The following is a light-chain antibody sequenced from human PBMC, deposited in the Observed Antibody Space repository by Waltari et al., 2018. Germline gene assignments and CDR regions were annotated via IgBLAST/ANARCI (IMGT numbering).Light chain of an antibody. V-gene: IGLV1-44*01. CDR1: ASNTGHNL. CDR3: AAWDDSLNGRWV. Sequence: QSVLTQPPSVSGTPGQRVTISCSGSASNTGHNLVNWYQQFPGKAPKLLIYRSDQRPSGAPDRFSGSKSGTSASLAISGLQSEDEADYYCAAWDDSLNGRWVFGGGTKVTVL. CDR2: RSD. J-gene: IGLJ3*02.